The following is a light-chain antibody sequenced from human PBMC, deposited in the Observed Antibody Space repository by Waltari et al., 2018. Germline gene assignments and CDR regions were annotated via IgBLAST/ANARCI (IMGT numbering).Light chain of an antibody. CDR2: AAS. Sequence: SLAASVGDSVNITCRASQTIRNYLNWYQQRPGKAPKLLISAASSLQSGVPSRFSGSGSGTDFALTISSLQPEDFASYHCQETYTTLFTFGPGTKVEIK. CDR1: QTIRNY. J-gene: IGKJ3*01. V-gene: IGKV1-39*01. CDR3: QETYTTLFT.